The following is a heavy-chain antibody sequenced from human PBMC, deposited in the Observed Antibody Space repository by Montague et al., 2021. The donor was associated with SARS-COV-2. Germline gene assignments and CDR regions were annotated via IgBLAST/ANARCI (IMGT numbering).Heavy chain of an antibody. CDR3: TTLSKRTASGTRDYFGLDV. CDR1: GDSISTSTW. Sequence: SETLSLTCRVSGDSISTSTWWTWVRQPPGKGLGWIGVNYHSGTINYNSSLRSGASISVDTTNNHFSLRLSSLIAADTAVYYCTTLSKRTASGTRDYFGLDVWGQGTTVTVSS. J-gene: IGHJ6*02. CDR2: NYHSGTI. D-gene: IGHD6-13*01. V-gene: IGHV4-4*02.